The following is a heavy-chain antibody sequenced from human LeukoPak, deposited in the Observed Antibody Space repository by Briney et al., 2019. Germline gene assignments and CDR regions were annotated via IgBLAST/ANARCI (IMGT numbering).Heavy chain of an antibody. V-gene: IGHV4-38-2*02. CDR3: ARVRVHGMFDY. D-gene: IGHD1-1*01. J-gene: IGHJ4*02. CDR2: IYHSGST. CDR1: GGSISSGDYY. Sequence: QVQLQESGPGLVKPSQTLSLTCTVSGGSISSGDYYWGWIRPPPGKGLEWIGSIYHSGSTYYNPSLKSRVTISVDTSKNQFSLKLSSVTAADTAVYYCARVRVHGMFDYWGQGTLVTVSS.